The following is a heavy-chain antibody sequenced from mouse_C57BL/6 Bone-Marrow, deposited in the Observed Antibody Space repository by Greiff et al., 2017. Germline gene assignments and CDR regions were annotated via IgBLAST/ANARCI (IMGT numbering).Heavy chain of an antibody. J-gene: IGHJ3*01. CDR1: GFNIKDDY. CDR2: IDPENGDT. Sequence: VQLQQSGAELVRPGASVKLSCTASGFNIKDDYMHWVKQRPEQGLEWIGWIDPENGDTAYASKFQGKATITADTSSNTAYLQLSSLTSEDTAVYYCTTWGFAYWGQGTLVTVSA. V-gene: IGHV14-4*01. CDR3: TTWGFAY.